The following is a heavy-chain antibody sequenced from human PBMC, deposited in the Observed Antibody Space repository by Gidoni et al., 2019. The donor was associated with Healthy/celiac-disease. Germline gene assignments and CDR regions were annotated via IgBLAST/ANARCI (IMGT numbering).Heavy chain of an antibody. CDR2: INWNGGIT. CDR1: GFPFDGYG. Sequence: EVQLVESGGGVVRPGGSLRLSCAASGFPFDGYGMSWVRQAPGKGLEWVSGINWNGGITGYADSVKGRFTISRDNAKNSLYLQMNSLRAEDTALYHCARGDLTTSQYNWFDPWGQGTLVTVSS. J-gene: IGHJ5*02. V-gene: IGHV3-20*01. D-gene: IGHD1-1*01. CDR3: ARGDLTTSQYNWFDP.